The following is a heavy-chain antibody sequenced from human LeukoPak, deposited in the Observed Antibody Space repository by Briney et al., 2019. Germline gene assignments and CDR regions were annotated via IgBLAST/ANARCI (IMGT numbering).Heavy chain of an antibody. J-gene: IGHJ1*01. CDR2: IYYSGST. V-gene: IGHV4-31*03. D-gene: IGHD6-19*01. Sequence: SQTLSLTCTVSGGSISSGGYYWSWIRQHPGKGLEWIGYIYYSGSTYYNPSLKSRVTISVDTSKNQFSLKLSSVTAADTAVYYCARALMIYSSGWYSAYFQHWGQGTLVTVSS. CDR3: ARALMIYSSGWYSAYFQH. CDR1: GGSISSGGYY.